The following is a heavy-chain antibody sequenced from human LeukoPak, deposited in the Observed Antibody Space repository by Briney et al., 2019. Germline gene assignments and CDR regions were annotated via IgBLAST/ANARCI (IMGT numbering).Heavy chain of an antibody. D-gene: IGHD4-17*01. CDR1: GGTFNNSA. J-gene: IGHJ5*02. CDR2: IMPLFGTA. Sequence: ASVKVSCKTSGGTFNNSAISWVRQAPGQGLEWLGGIMPLFGTAGYAQKFQGRVTITKDESTRAVYLELTSLTSDDTAVYYCARDVHGDYGSGWFDPWGQGTLVSVSS. V-gene: IGHV1-69*05. CDR3: ARDVHGDYGSGWFDP.